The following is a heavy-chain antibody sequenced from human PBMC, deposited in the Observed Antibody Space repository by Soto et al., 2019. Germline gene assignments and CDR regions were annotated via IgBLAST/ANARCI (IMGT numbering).Heavy chain of an antibody. CDR2: IYYSGKT. J-gene: IGHJ4*02. V-gene: IGHV4-39*01. Sequence: SETLSLTCTVSGASIATSADYWGWIRRPPGRVLEWVGSIYYSGKTFYNPSLKSRVTTSVDTSKNQFSLKLDSVTAADTAVYYCARIIAARPDFWGQGTLVTVSS. D-gene: IGHD6-6*01. CDR1: GASIATSADY. CDR3: ARIIAARPDF.